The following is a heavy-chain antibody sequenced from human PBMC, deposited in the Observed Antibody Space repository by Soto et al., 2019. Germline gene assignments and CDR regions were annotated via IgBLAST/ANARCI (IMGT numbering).Heavy chain of an antibody. CDR1: GASVSHGY. Sequence: SETLSLTCNVSGASVSHGYWSWIRQPPGKGLEWIGFMYFGGSFNYSPSLTSRATISVETSKNQFSMKLTSVTASDTAVYYCARDWGSGYIDYWGQGTLVTASS. CDR2: MYFGGSF. D-gene: IGHD3-22*01. J-gene: IGHJ4*01. CDR3: ARDWGSGYIDY. V-gene: IGHV4-59*02.